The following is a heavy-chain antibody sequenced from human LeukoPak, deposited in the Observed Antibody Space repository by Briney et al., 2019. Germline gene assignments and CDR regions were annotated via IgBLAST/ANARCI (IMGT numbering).Heavy chain of an antibody. CDR1: GDSVSTKSAA. CDR2: TYYRSKWYN. D-gene: IGHD6-19*01. CDR3: ARDRLTSGWFDI. V-gene: IGHV6-1*01. J-gene: IGHJ3*02. Sequence: SQTLSLTCAISGDSVSTKSAAWNWIRKSPSRGLEWLGRTYYRSKWYNDYADSVKRRIIINPDTSRNEFSLHLRSMTFEDAGVYFCARDRLTSGWFDIWGQGTVVSVSS.